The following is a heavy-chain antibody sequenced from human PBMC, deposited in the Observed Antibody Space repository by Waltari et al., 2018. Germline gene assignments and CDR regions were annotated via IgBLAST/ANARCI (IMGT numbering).Heavy chain of an antibody. J-gene: IGHJ5*02. CDR2: ILYGGSA. V-gene: IGHV4-39*01. Sequence: QLQLQESGPGLVKPSETLSLTCTVSGASIISDIYYWGWVRQPPGKGLEWIGSILYGGSATYHPSLKSRVTISVDTSKNQFSLKLKSVTAADTAVYYCDGSAIVMGSDPWSPGTLVTVSS. CDR3: DGSAIVMGSDP. CDR1: GASIISDIYY. D-gene: IGHD2-15*01.